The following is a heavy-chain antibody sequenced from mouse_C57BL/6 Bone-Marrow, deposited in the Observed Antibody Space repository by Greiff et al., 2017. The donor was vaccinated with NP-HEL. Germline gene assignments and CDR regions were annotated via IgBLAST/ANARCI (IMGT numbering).Heavy chain of an antibody. D-gene: IGHD2-4*01. Sequence: VQLQQSGPELVKPGASVKISCKASGYSFTDYNMTWVKQSNGKSLEWIGVINPNYGTTSYNQKFKGQATLTVDQSSSTAYMQLNSLTSEDSAVYYCARSPYYDYGKRGWYFDVWGTGTTVTVSS. J-gene: IGHJ1*03. CDR2: INPNYGTT. CDR1: GYSFTDYN. V-gene: IGHV1-39*01. CDR3: ARSPYYDYGKRGWYFDV.